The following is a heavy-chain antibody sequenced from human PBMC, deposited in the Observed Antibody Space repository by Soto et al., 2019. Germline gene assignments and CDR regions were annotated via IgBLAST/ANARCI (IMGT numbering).Heavy chain of an antibody. CDR2: ISAYNGNT. J-gene: IGHJ6*02. D-gene: IGHD3-22*01. V-gene: IGHV1-18*01. CDR1: RYSFTSYC. Sequence: ASVKVSSEASRYSFTSYCSSWVRQAPGQGLEWMGWISAYNGNTNYAQKLQGRVTMTTDTSTSTAYMELRSLRSDDTAVYYCARVVVINYYYYYGMDVWGQGTTVTVSS. CDR3: ARVVVINYYYYYGMDV.